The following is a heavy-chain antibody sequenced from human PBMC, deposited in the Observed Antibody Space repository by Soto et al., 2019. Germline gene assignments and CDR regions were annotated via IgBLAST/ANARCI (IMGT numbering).Heavy chain of an antibody. CDR1: GGSISSSSYY. CDR2: IYYSGSI. J-gene: IGHJ5*02. D-gene: IGHD6-19*01. CDR3: ARQSSGWYNWFDP. Sequence: QLQLQESGPGLVKPSETLSLTCSVSGGSISSSSYYWGWIRQPPGKGLEWIGSIYYSGSIYYNPSLKSRVTISVDTSKNQFSLKPSSVTAAETAVYYCARQSSGWYNWFDPWGQGTLVTVSS. V-gene: IGHV4-39*01.